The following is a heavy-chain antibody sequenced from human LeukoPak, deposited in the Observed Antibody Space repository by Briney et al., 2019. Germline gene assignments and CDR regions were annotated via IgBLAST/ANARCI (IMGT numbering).Heavy chain of an antibody. CDR1: GGSISSSSHY. J-gene: IGHJ4*02. CDR2: IYYSGST. Sequence: SETLSLTCSVSGGSISSSSHYWDWIRQPPGEGLEWIGSIYYSGSTYYNPSLKSRITISVDTSKNQFSLKLISVTAADTAVYYCAREDTGGLDYWGQGILVTVSP. V-gene: IGHV4-39*07. CDR3: AREDTGGLDY. D-gene: IGHD2-8*02.